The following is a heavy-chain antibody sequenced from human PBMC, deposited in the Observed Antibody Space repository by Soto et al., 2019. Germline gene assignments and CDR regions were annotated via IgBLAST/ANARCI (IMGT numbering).Heavy chain of an antibody. V-gene: IGHV3-30*18. J-gene: IGHJ6*02. D-gene: IGHD5-12*01. Sequence: PGGSLRLSCAASGFSFSSYSMNWVRQAPGKGLEWVAVITNNRSNKYYADSVKGRFIISRDNSKNTLYLQMNSLRAEDTAVYYCAKDNRESRGYSGYDGIYYYYGMDVWGQGTTVTVSS. CDR1: GFSFSSYS. CDR2: ITNNRSNK. CDR3: AKDNRESRGYSGYDGIYYYYGMDV.